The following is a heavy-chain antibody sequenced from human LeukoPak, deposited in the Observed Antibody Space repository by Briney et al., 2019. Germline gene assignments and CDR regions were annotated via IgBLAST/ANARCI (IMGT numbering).Heavy chain of an antibody. J-gene: IGHJ4*02. V-gene: IGHV3-53*01. CDR1: GFTVSSNY. CDR2: IYSGGST. D-gene: IGHD4-11*01. Sequence: GSLRLSCAASGFTVSSNYMSWVRQAPGKGLEWVSVIYSGGSTYYADSVKGRFTISRDNSKNTLYLQMNSLRAEDTAVYYCARGHYSNELVGWGQGTLVTVFS. CDR3: ARGHYSNELVG.